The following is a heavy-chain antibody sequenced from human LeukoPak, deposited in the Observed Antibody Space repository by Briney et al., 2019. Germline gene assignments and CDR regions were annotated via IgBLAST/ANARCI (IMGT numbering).Heavy chain of an antibody. CDR2: IKSKTDGETT. CDR3: ITDPGAWAPI. D-gene: IGHD1-26*01. J-gene: IGHJ3*02. V-gene: IGHV3-15*01. CDR1: GFTFSDYY. Sequence: GGSLRLSCVASGFTFSDYYVTWIRQAPGKGLEWVGRIKSKTDGETTDYAAPVKGRFTIARDDSKNTLYLQMNRLNIGDTAIYYCITDPGAWAPIWGQGTMVTVSS.